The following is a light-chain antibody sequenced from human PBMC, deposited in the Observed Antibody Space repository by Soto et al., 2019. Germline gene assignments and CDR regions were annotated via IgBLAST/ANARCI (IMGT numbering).Light chain of an antibody. CDR2: DNN. V-gene: IGLV1-51*01. CDR3: GTWDSSLTAAV. CDR1: SSNIGYNS. J-gene: IGLJ1*01. Sequence: QSVLTQPPPVSAAPGQKVTISCSGSSSNIGYNSVSWYQQLPGTAPKLLIYDNNKRPSGIPDRFSASKSGTSVALGITGLQTGDEADYFCGTWDSSLTAAVFGTGTKVTVL.